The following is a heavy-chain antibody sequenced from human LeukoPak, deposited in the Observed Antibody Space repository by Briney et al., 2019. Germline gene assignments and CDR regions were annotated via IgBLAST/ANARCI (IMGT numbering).Heavy chain of an antibody. CDR1: GFTFSDYG. D-gene: IGHD3-10*01. CDR3: AKVFEVRGARRPKDY. J-gene: IGHJ4*02. CDR2: ISYDGGNK. V-gene: IGHV3-30*18. Sequence: GRSLRLSCAASGFTFSDYGMHWVRQAPGKGLEGVALISYDGGNKFYADSVRDRFTISRDNSKNTLFLQMNSLRIEDTAVYYCAKVFEVRGARRPKDYWGQGTLVIVSS.